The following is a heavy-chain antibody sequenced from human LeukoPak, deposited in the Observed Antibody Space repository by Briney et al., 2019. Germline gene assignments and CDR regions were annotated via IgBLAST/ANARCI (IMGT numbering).Heavy chain of an antibody. CDR2: NNPNSGDT. V-gene: IGHV1-2*02. CDR1: GYTFTGYY. J-gene: IGHJ3*02. D-gene: IGHD6-19*01. Sequence: ASVKVSCKASGYTFTGYYMHWVRQAPGQGLEWMGWNNPNSGDTDYSQKFQGRVSMTRDTSINTAYMELSRLTSDDTAVYYCARDLYSSGWTDAFDIWGQGTMVTVSS. CDR3: ARDLYSSGWTDAFDI.